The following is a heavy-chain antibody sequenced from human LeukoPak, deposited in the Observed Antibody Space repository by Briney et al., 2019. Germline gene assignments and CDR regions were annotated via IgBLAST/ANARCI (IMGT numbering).Heavy chain of an antibody. J-gene: IGHJ4*02. D-gene: IGHD3-10*01. CDR2: IKQDGSEK. Sequence: GGSLRLSCAASGFTFSSYWMSWVRQAPGKGLEWVANIKQDGSEKYYVDSVKGRFTISRDNAKNSLYLQMNSLRAEDTAVYYCARAIDYYGSGGYYYYFDYWGQGTPVTVSS. V-gene: IGHV3-7*01. CDR1: GFTFSSYW. CDR3: ARAIDYYGSGGYYYYFDY.